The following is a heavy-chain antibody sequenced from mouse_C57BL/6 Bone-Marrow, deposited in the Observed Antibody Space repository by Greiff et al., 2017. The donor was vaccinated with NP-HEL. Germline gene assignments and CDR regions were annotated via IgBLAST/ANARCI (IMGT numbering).Heavy chain of an antibody. J-gene: IGHJ2*01. CDR3: ARNNDYYGSSLDY. V-gene: IGHV2-2*01. Sequence: VKLVESGPGLVQPSQSLSITCTVSGFSLTSYGVHWVRQSPGKGLEWLGVIWSGGSTDYNAAFISRLSISKDNSKSQVFFKMNSLQADDTAIYYCARNNDYYGSSLDYWGQGTTLTVSS. CDR1: GFSLTSYG. D-gene: IGHD1-1*01. CDR2: IWSGGST.